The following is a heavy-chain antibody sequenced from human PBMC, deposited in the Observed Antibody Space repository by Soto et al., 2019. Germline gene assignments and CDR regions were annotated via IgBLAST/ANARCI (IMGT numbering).Heavy chain of an antibody. CDR3: AKDTTAMVFSAPHEY. CDR1: GFTFSSYA. D-gene: IGHD5-18*01. CDR2: ISGSGGST. Sequence: GGSLRLSCAASGFTFSSYAMSWVRQAPGKGLEWVSAISGSGGSTYYADSVKGRFTISRDNSKNTLYLQMNSLRAEDTAVYYCAKDTTAMVFSAPHEYWGQGTLVTVSS. V-gene: IGHV3-23*01. J-gene: IGHJ4*02.